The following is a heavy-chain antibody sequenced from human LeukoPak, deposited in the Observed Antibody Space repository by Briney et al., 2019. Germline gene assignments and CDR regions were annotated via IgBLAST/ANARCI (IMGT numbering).Heavy chain of an antibody. J-gene: IGHJ5*02. CDR2: INHSEST. CDR1: GGSISSSSFY. D-gene: IGHD3-10*01. CDR3: ARGPDSGSHFAWFDP. V-gene: IGHV4-39*07. Sequence: SETLSLTCTASGGSISSSSFYWSWVRQPPGKGLEWIGEINHSESTHYNPSFKSRVTILVDTSRNQFSLKLTSVTAADTAVYYCARGPDSGSHFAWFDPWGQGTLVTVSS.